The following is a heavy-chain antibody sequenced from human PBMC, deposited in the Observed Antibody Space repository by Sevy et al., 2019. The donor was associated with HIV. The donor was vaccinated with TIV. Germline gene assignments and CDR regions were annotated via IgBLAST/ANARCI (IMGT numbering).Heavy chain of an antibody. CDR2: ISAYKGNT. J-gene: IGHJ4*02. V-gene: IGHV1-18*01. D-gene: IGHD3-16*01. Sequence: ASVKVSCKASGYTFTSYGISWVRQAPGQGLEWMGWISAYKGNTNYAQKFQGRVTMTTDTSTFTAYMELRSLKYDDTAVYYSARDRDYDYIWGTFPYRDYWGQGTLVTVSS. CDR1: GYTFTSYG. CDR3: ARDRDYDYIWGTFPYRDY.